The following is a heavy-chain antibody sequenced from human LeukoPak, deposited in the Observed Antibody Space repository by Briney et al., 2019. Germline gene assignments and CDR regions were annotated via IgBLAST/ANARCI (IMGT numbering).Heavy chain of an antibody. D-gene: IGHD6-19*01. V-gene: IGHV3-33*01. J-gene: IGHJ4*02. CDR1: GFTFSSYG. Sequence: GGSLRLSCAASGFTFSSYGMHWVRQAPGKGLEWVAVIWSGGRNKYYADSVKGRFTISRDNSKNTLDLQMNSLRADDTAVYYCARDLSAAFDFWGQGVLVTVSS. CDR3: ARDLSAAFDF. CDR2: IWSGGRNK.